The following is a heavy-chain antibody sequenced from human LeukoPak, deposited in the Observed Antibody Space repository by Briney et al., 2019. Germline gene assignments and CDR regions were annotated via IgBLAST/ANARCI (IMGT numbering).Heavy chain of an antibody. CDR3: AKGPTYYGSGSYYNWEPSTYFDY. CDR2: ISSSSSYI. D-gene: IGHD3-10*01. J-gene: IGHJ4*02. Sequence: GGSLRLSCAASGFTSSSYSMNWVRQAPGKGLEWVSSISSSSSYIYYADSVKGRFTISRDNAKNSLYLQMNSLRAEDTAVYYCAKGPTYYGSGSYYNWEPSTYFDYWGQGTLVTVSS. V-gene: IGHV3-21*04. CDR1: GFTSSSYS.